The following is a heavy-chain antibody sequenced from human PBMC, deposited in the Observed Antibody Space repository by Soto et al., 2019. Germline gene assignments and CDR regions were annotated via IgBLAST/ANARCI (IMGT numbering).Heavy chain of an antibody. CDR2: VSAYDGST. V-gene: IGHV1-18*04. CDR1: GYTFSAYG. Sequence: QVQLVQSGTEVKKPGASVKVSCKASGYTFSAYGFSWMRQAPGQGLEWMGWVSAYDGSTNYALKFQGRVTMTTDTSTTTADMELRSLRSDDTAVYYCARAGEYHLTIYSDNWGHGTLVTVSS. J-gene: IGHJ4*01. CDR3: ARAGEYHLTIYSDN. D-gene: IGHD2-2*01.